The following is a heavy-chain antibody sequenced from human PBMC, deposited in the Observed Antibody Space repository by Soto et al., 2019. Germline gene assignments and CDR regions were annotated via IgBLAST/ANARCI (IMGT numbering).Heavy chain of an antibody. J-gene: IGHJ4*02. D-gene: IGHD6-19*01. CDR2: VYYSGST. CDR1: GDSVSSSNYY. Sequence: SETLSLTCTVSGDSVSSSNYYWGWLRQPPGKGLEWIGSVYYSGSTYYSPSLKSRVTMSVDTSKNQFSLKLSSVTAADAAVYYCARHPTFSGWEYYFDYWGQGTPVTVSS. CDR3: ARHPTFSGWEYYFDY. V-gene: IGHV4-39*01.